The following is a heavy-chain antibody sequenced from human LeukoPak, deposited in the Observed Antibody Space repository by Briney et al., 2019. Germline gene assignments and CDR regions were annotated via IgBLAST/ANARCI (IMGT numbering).Heavy chain of an antibody. J-gene: IGHJ4*02. D-gene: IGHD2-15*01. CDR1: GFTFSTYS. Sequence: GGSLRLSCAASGFTFSTYSMNWVRQAPAKGLEWVSSISSGSSYIYYADSVKGRFTISRDNAKNSLYLQMNSLRAEDTAVYYCARDLYCSGGSCAGSFAYWGQGTLVTVSS. CDR2: ISSGSSYI. CDR3: ARDLYCSGGSCAGSFAY. V-gene: IGHV3-21*01.